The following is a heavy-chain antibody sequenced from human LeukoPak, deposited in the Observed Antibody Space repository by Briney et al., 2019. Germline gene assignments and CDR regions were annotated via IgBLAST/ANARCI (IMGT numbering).Heavy chain of an antibody. V-gene: IGHV4-34*01. CDR3: ASRSWSSGYYYYYMDV. J-gene: IGHJ6*03. Sequence: PSETLSLTCAVYGGSFSAYYWSWIRQPPGKGLEWIGEINHSGSTNYNPSLKSRAIISVDTSKNQFSLKLNSVTAADTAMYYCASRSWSSGYYYYYMDVWGKGTTVTISS. CDR1: GGSFSAYY. D-gene: IGHD3-22*01. CDR2: INHSGST.